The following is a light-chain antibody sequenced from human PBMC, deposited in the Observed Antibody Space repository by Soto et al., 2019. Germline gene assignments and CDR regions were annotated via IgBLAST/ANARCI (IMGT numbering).Light chain of an antibody. CDR1: QSVSSGY. Sequence: EIVLTQSPGTLSLSPGERATLSCRASQSVSSGYLAWYQQKPGQAPRLLIHGASSRATGIPDRFSGSASGKDFTLTISGLEPEDFAVYYCQQYVRSPWTFGQGTKVEIK. CDR2: GAS. J-gene: IGKJ1*01. V-gene: IGKV3-20*01. CDR3: QQYVRSPWT.